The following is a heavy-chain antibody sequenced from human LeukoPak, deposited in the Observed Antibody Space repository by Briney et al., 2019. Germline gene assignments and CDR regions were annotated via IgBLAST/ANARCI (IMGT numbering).Heavy chain of an antibody. Sequence: RGESLNISCKGLGYSFTSYWVGWLRQMPGKGLEWMGILYPGDSDTRYSPSFQGQVTISADRSISTAYLQWSSLKASDTAMYYCARGYCSSTSCYLDLWGQGTMVTVSS. V-gene: IGHV5-51*01. CDR3: ARGYCSSTSCYLDL. CDR1: GYSFTSYW. D-gene: IGHD2-2*01. CDR2: LYPGDSDT. J-gene: IGHJ3*01.